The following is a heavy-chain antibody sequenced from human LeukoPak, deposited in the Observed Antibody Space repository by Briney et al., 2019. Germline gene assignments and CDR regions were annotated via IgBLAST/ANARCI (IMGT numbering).Heavy chain of an antibody. CDR3: ASENYDFWSGYYTFDY. Sequence: ASVKVSCKASGYTFTSYDINWVRQATGQGLEWMGWMNPNSGNTGYAQKFQGRVTMTRNTSISTAYMELSRLRSDDTAVYYCASENYDFWSGYYTFDYWGQGTLVTVSS. V-gene: IGHV1-8*01. J-gene: IGHJ4*02. CDR1: GYTFTSYD. CDR2: MNPNSGNT. D-gene: IGHD3-3*01.